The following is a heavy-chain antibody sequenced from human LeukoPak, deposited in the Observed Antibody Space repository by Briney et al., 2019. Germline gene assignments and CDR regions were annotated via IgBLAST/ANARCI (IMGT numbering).Heavy chain of an antibody. Sequence: GGSLRLSCAASGFTFSDYYMSWIRQAAGKGLQWVSYISTSGSYTNYADSVKGRFTISRDNAKNSLYLQMNSLRAEDTAVYYCARDFIVSYYDSSGFGYWGQGTLVTVSS. CDR1: GFTFSDYY. J-gene: IGHJ4*02. D-gene: IGHD3-22*01. CDR3: ARDFIVSYYDSSGFGY. CDR2: ISTSGSYT. V-gene: IGHV3-11*05.